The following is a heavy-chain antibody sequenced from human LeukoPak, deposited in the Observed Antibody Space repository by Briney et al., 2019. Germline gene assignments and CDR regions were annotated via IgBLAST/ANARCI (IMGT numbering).Heavy chain of an antibody. J-gene: IGHJ4*02. CDR2: ISGSGGST. CDR1: GFTFSSYA. D-gene: IGHD3-3*01. Sequence: GGSLRLSCAASGFTFSSYAMSWVRQAPGKGLEWVSAISGSGGSTYYADSVKGRFTISRVNSKNTLYLQMNSLRAEDTAVYYCATQIDYDFWSGYYGYWGQGALVTVSS. V-gene: IGHV3-23*01. CDR3: ATQIDYDFWSGYYGY.